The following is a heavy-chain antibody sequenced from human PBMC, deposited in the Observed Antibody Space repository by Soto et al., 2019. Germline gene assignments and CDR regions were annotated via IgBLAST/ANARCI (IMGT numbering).Heavy chain of an antibody. V-gene: IGHV4-39*01. J-gene: IGHJ4*02. CDR1: NGSISTTSYN. CDR3: ARHGSF. D-gene: IGHD3-16*02. CDR2: IFYTGTT. Sequence: QMQLQESGPGLVKPSETLSLTCTVSNGSISTTSYNWGWISQSPGKGLEWIGTIFYTGTTSYNPCLKSRVTITGDTSNNQFSLKLASVTAADTAVYYCARHGSFWGQGIRVVVSS.